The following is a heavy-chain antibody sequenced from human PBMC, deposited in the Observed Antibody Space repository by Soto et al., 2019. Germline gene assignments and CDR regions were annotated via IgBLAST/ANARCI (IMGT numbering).Heavy chain of an antibody. J-gene: IGHJ6*02. V-gene: IGHV3-11*06. CDR1: GFTFSDYY. Sequence: QVQLVESGGGLVKPGGSLRLSCAASGFTFSDYYMSWIRQAPGKGLEWVSYISSSSSYTNYADSVKGRFTISRDNAKNSLYLQMNSLRAEDTAVYYCARDGYCSGGSCYSPSYYYGMDVWGQGTSVTVSS. D-gene: IGHD2-15*01. CDR3: ARDGYCSGGSCYSPSYYYGMDV. CDR2: ISSSSSYT.